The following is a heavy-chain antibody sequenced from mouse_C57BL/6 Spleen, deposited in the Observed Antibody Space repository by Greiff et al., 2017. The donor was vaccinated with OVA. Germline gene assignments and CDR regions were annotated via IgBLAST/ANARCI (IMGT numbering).Heavy chain of an antibody. Sequence: QVQLKQPGAELVKPGASVKMSCKASGYTFTSYWITWVKQRPGQGLEWIGDIYPGSGSTNYNEKFKSKATLTVDTSSSTAYMQLSSLTSEDSAVYYCAREGYGNPYYFDYWGQGTTLTVSS. D-gene: IGHD2-10*02. V-gene: IGHV1-55*01. CDR2: IYPGSGST. CDR3: AREGYGNPYYFDY. CDR1: GYTFTSYW. J-gene: IGHJ2*01.